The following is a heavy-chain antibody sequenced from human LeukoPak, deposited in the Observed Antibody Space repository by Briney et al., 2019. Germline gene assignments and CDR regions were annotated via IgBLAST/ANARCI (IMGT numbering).Heavy chain of an antibody. J-gene: IGHJ2*01. CDR2: IYSDGTI. CDR3: AKDLIYGSGSYAAWYFDL. CDR1: GFTVRSNY. V-gene: IGHV3-53*01. Sequence: QTGGSLRLSCTASGFTVRSNYLSWVRQAPGKGLEWVSVIYSDGTIYYADSVKGRFTISRDNSKNTLYLQMNSLRAEDTAVYYCAKDLIYGSGSYAAWYFDLWGRGTLVTVSS. D-gene: IGHD3-10*01.